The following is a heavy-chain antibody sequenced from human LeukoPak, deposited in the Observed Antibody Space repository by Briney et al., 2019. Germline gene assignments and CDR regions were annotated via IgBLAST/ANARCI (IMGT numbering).Heavy chain of an antibody. CDR1: GLTVSTNY. Sequence: GGSLRLACAASGLTVSTNYMTWVRQPQGPGLEWVSLIYSGETTYYADSVRGRFTISRDKSQNILYLQMNRLRVEDTAVYYCARISGGSFDIWGQGTTVTVYS. CDR3: ARISGGSFDI. J-gene: IGHJ3*02. CDR2: IYSGETT. D-gene: IGHD3-10*01. V-gene: IGHV3-53*01.